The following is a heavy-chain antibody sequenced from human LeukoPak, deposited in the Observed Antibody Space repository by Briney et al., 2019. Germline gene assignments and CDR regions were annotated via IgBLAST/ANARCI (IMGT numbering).Heavy chain of an antibody. Sequence: GASVNVSCKASGYTFTSYYMHWVRQAPGQGLEWMGIINPSGGSTSYAQKFQGRVTMTRDTSTSTVYMELSSLRSEDTAVYYCARDDYGDYAPYYWGQGTLVTVSS. D-gene: IGHD4-17*01. CDR3: ARDDYGDYAPYY. CDR1: GYTFTSYY. V-gene: IGHV1-46*01. CDR2: INPSGGST. J-gene: IGHJ4*02.